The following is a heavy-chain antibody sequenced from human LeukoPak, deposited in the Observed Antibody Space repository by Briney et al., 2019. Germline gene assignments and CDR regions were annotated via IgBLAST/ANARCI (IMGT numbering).Heavy chain of an antibody. CDR1: GYTFTGYY. D-gene: IGHD3-10*01. Sequence: ASVKVSCKAFGYTFTGYYMHWVRQAPGQGLEWMGRINPNSGGTNYAQKFQGRVTMTRGTSISTAYMELSRLRSDDTAVYYCATQYYYGSGSYSYYFDYWGQGTLVTVSS. CDR2: INPNSGGT. V-gene: IGHV1-2*06. J-gene: IGHJ4*02. CDR3: ATQYYYGSGSYSYYFDY.